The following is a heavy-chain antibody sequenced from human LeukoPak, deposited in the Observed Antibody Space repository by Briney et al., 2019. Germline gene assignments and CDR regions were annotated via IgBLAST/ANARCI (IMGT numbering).Heavy chain of an antibody. D-gene: IGHD2-2*02. Sequence: PGRSLRLSCAASGFTFSSYGMHWVRQAPGKGLEWVAVIWYDGSNKYYADSVKGRFTISRDNSKNTLYLQMNSLRAEDTAVYYCARDRILYSFFDYWGQGTLVTVSS. CDR2: IWYDGSNK. V-gene: IGHV3-33*01. CDR1: GFTFSSYG. J-gene: IGHJ4*02. CDR3: ARDRILYSFFDY.